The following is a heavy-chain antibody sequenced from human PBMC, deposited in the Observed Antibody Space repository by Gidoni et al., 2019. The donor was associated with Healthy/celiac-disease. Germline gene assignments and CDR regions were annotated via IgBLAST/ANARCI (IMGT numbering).Heavy chain of an antibody. CDR2: INAGNGNT. CDR3: ARDWDAGYCSGGSCYSGWFDP. CDR1: GYTFTSYA. V-gene: IGHV1-3*01. Sequence: QVQLVQSGAEVKKPGASVKVSCKASGYTFTSYAMHWVRQAPGQRLEWMGWINAGNGNTKYSQKFQGRVTITRDTSASTAYMELSSLRSEDTAVYYCARDWDAGYCSGGSCYSGWFDPWGQGTLVTVSS. J-gene: IGHJ5*02. D-gene: IGHD2-15*01.